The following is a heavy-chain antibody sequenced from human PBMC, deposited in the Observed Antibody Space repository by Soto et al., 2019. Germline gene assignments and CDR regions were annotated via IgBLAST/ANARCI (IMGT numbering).Heavy chain of an antibody. CDR1: GYTFTSYA. Sequence: ASVKVSCKASGYTFTSYAMHWVRQAPGQRLEWMGWINAGNGNTKYSQKFQGRVTITRDTSASTAYMELSSLRSEDTAVYYCARGRYRLLYSRDDAFDIWGQGTMVTVSS. V-gene: IGHV1-3*01. D-gene: IGHD2-2*02. J-gene: IGHJ3*02. CDR2: INAGNGNT. CDR3: ARGRYRLLYSRDDAFDI.